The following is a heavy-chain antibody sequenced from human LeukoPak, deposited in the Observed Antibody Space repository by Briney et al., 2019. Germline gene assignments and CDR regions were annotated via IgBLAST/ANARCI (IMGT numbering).Heavy chain of an antibody. J-gene: IGHJ4*02. D-gene: IGHD3-3*01. Sequence: PGGSLRLSCAASGFTFSSYAMSWVRQAPGKGLEWIGSIYYSGSTYYNPSLKSRVTISVDTSKNQFSLKLSSVTAADTAVYYCARHGDPTYYDFWSGYQPFDYWGQGTLVTVS. CDR3: ARHGDPTYYDFWSGYQPFDY. CDR2: IYYSGST. CDR1: GFTFSSYA. V-gene: IGHV4-39*01.